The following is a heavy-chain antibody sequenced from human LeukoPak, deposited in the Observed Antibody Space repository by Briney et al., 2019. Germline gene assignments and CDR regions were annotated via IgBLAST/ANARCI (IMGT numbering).Heavy chain of an antibody. D-gene: IGHD3-9*01. J-gene: IGHJ4*02. CDR3: AMDYDILTGYSRLDY. CDR2: INPSGGST. V-gene: IGHV1-46*01. Sequence: ASVKVSRKASGYTFTSYYMHWVRQAPGQGLEWMGIINPSGGSTSYAQKFQGRVTMTRDTSTSTVYMELSSLRSEDTAVYYCAMDYDILTGYSRLDYWGQGTLVTVSS. CDR1: GYTFTSYY.